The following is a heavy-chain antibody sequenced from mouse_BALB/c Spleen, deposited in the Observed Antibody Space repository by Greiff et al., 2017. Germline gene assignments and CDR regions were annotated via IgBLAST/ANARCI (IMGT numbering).Heavy chain of an antibody. CDR3: ARHEDRYGNYVSWYFDV. V-gene: IGHV1-62-2*01. CDR2: FYPGSGSI. J-gene: IGHJ1*01. CDR1: GYTFTEYI. D-gene: IGHD2-1*01. Sequence: VVKPGASVKLSCKASGYTFTEYIIHWVKQRSGQGLEWIGWFYPGSGSIKYNEKFKDKATLTADKSSSTVYMELSRLTSEDSAVYFCARHEDRYGNYVSWYFDVWGAGTTVTVSS.